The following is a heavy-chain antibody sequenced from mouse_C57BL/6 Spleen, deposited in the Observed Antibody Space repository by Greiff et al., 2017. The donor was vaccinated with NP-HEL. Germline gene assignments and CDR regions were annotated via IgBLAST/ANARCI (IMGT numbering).Heavy chain of an antibody. Sequence: QVQLQQPGAELVKPGASVKMSCKASGYTFTSYWITWVKQRPGQGLEWIGDIYPGSGSTNYNEKFKSKATRTVDTSSSTAYMQLSSLTSEDAAVYYCARGGYYYDYDWFAYWGQGTLVTVSA. J-gene: IGHJ3*01. CDR3: ARGGYYYDYDWFAY. CDR2: IYPGSGST. CDR1: GYTFTSYW. V-gene: IGHV1-55*01. D-gene: IGHD2-4*01.